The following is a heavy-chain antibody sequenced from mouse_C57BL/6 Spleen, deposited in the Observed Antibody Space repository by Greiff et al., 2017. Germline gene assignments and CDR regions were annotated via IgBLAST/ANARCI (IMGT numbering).Heavy chain of an antibody. D-gene: IGHD1-1*01. J-gene: IGHJ2*01. CDR2: INPYNGGT. CDR1: GYTFTDYY. CDR3: ARGFDYYGSKRAYFDY. Sequence: VQLQQSGPVLVKPGASVKMSCKASGYTFTDYYMNWVKQSHGKSLEWIGVINPYNGGTSYNQKFKGKATLTVDKSSSTAYMELNSLTSEDSAVYYCARGFDYYGSKRAYFDYWGQGTTLTVSS. V-gene: IGHV1-19*01.